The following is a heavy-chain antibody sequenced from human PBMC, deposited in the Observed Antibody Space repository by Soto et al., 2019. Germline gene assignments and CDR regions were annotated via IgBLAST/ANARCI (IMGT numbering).Heavy chain of an antibody. CDR2: IWYDGSNK. D-gene: IGHD1-26*01. V-gene: IGHV3-33*01. J-gene: IGHJ4*02. CDR3: ARDEGAQTDY. CDR1: GXXXXXXG. Sequence: QVQLVESGGGVVXPGXSXXLSCAXSGXXXXXXGMXXVRQAPGKGLEWVAVIWYDGSNKYYADSVKGRFTISRDNSKNTLYLQMNSLRAEDTAVYYCARDEGAQTDYWGQGTLVTVSS.